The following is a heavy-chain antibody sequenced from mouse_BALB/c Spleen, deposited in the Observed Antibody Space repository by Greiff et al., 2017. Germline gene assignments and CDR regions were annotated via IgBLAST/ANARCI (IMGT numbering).Heavy chain of an antibody. J-gene: IGHJ3*01. V-gene: IGHV1-20*02. CDR1: GYSFTGYF. CDR2: INPYNGDT. D-gene: IGHD1-1*01. CDR3: ARPFTTDGGFAY. Sequence: EVQLQESGPELVKPGASVKISCKASGYSFTGYFMNWVMQSHGKSLEWIGRINPYNGDTFYNQKFKGKATLTVDKSSSTAHMELRSLASEDSAVYYCARPFTTDGGFAYWGQGTLVTVSA.